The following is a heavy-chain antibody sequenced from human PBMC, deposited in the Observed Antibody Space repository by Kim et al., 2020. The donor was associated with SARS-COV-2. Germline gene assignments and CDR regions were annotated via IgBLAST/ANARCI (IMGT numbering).Heavy chain of an antibody. V-gene: IGHV3-30*04. Sequence: GGSLRLSCAASGFTFSSYAMHWVRQAPGKGLEWVAVISYDGSNKYYADSVKGRFTISRDNSKNTLYLQMNSLRAEDTALYYCSRGRQLFRGVTTFDPWG. CDR2: ISYDGSNK. CDR1: GFTFSSYA. CDR3: SRGRQLFRGVTTFDP. D-gene: IGHD3-10*01. J-gene: IGHJ5*02.